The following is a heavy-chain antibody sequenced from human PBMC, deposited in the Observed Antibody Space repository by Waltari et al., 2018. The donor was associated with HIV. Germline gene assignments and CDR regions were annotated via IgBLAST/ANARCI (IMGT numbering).Heavy chain of an antibody. J-gene: IGHJ6*02. CDR2: ISGSGGST. CDR3: VGFRYYYYGMDV. CDR1: GFTFSSYA. D-gene: IGHD1-26*01. Sequence: EVQLLESGGGLVQPGGSLRLSCAASGFTFSSYAMCWVRQAPGKGLEWVAAISGSGGSTYYADSVKGRFTISRDNSKNTLYLQMNSLRAEDTAVYYCVGFRYYYYGMDVWGQGTTVTVSS. V-gene: IGHV3-23*01.